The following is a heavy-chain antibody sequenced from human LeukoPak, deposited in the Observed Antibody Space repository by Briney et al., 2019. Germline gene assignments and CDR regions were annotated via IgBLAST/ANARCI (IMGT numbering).Heavy chain of an antibody. CDR2: IKQDGSDK. Sequence: PGPSLRLSCAASGFTFTSYGMHWVRQAPGKGLQWVANIKQDGSDKNYVDSVKGRFTISRDNAQNSLYLQVNSLSAEDTAVYYCARIGYSSSTFDYWGQGTLVTVSS. J-gene: IGHJ4*02. D-gene: IGHD6-6*01. V-gene: IGHV3-7*05. CDR1: GFTFTSYG. CDR3: ARIGYSSSTFDY.